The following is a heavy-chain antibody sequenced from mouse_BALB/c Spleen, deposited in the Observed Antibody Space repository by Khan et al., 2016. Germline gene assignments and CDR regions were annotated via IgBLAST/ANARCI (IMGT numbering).Heavy chain of an antibody. CDR3: AEEYYGSNWFAY. D-gene: IGHD1-1*01. Sequence: QIQLVQSGPELKKPGETVKISCKASGYTFTNYGMNWVKQAPGKGLKWMGWINTNTGEPTYAEEFKGRFAFSLETSASTAYLQINNLKNEDTATCFCAEEYYGSNWFAYWGQGTLVTVSA. CDR1: GYTFTNYG. V-gene: IGHV9-3*02. CDR2: INTNTGEP. J-gene: IGHJ3*01.